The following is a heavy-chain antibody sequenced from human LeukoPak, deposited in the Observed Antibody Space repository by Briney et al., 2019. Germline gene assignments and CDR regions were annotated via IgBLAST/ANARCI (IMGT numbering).Heavy chain of an antibody. D-gene: IGHD6-19*01. CDR1: GFTFSNYG. Sequence: GRSLRLSCAASGFTFSNYGMHWVRQAPGKGLEWVAVISYDGSNKYYADSVKGRFTISRDNSKNTLYLQMNSLRAEDTAVYYCAKDAVAGANLDYWGQGTLVTVSS. J-gene: IGHJ4*02. CDR2: ISYDGSNK. V-gene: IGHV3-30*18. CDR3: AKDAVAGANLDY.